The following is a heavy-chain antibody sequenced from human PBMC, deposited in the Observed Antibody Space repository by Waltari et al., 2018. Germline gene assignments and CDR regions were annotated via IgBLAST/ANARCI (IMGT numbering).Heavy chain of an antibody. V-gene: IGHV3-23*01. CDR3: AKDEGNRRAPTFGMDV. CDR2: MSGSGLI. D-gene: IGHD3-16*01. Sequence: EMPLLESGGGLAQPGGSVGLSCAASGCTLTSYPWNWVRQAPGRGLEWVSLMSGSGLIDYADSVKGRFTISRDNSKNTVFLQMDSLRAEDTAVYYCAKDEGNRRAPTFGMDVWGRGTTVIVS. J-gene: IGHJ6*02. CDR1: GCTLTSYP.